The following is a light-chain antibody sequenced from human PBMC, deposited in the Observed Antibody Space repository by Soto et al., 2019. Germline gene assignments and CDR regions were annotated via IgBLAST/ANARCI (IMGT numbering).Light chain of an antibody. V-gene: IGLV2-11*01. CDR2: DVS. CDR1: SSDVGGYNY. Sequence: SALTQPRSVSGSPGQSVTISCTGTSSDVGGYNYVSWYQQHPGKAPKLMIYDVSKRPSGVPDRFSGSKSGNTASLTISGLQAEDEADYYCCSYTTTNTYVFGTGTKVTVL. CDR3: CSYTTTNTYV. J-gene: IGLJ1*01.